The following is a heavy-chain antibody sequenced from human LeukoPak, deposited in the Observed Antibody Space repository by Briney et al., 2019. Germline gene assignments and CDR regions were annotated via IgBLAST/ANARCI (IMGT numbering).Heavy chain of an antibody. CDR3: ARDRFLGYCSGGSCNLRDYYYYGMDV. J-gene: IGHJ6*04. V-gene: IGHV3-21*01. D-gene: IGHD2-15*01. CDR2: ISSSSSYI. Sequence: GGSLRLSCAASGFTFSSYSMNWVRQAPGKGLEWVSSISSSSSYIYYADSVKGRFTISRDNAKNSLYLQMNSLRAEDTAVYYCARDRFLGYCSGGSCNLRDYYYYGMDVWGKGTTVTVSS. CDR1: GFTFSSYS.